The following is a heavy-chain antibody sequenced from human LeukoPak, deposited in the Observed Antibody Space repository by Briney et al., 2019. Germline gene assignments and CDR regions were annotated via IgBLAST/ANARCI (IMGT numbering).Heavy chain of an antibody. V-gene: IGHV4-4*02. CDR3: ARLYGDYVYFDY. CDR2: IYHSGGT. D-gene: IGHD4-17*01. Sequence: PSGTLSLTCAVSGGSISSENWWSWVRQPPGKGLEWIGEIYHSGGTNYNPSLKSRVTVSVDTSKNQFSLKLSSVTAADTAVYYCARLYGDYVYFDYWGQGTLVTVSS. J-gene: IGHJ4*02. CDR1: GGSISSENW.